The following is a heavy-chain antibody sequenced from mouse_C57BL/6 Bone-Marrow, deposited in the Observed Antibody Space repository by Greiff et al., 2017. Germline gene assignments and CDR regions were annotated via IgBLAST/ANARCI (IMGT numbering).Heavy chain of an antibody. V-gene: IGHV1-55*01. CDR3: TRASSCLYYALDY. D-gene: IGHD1-1*01. CDR2: IYPGSGST. J-gene: IGHJ4*01. CDR1: GYTFTSYW. Sequence: QVQLQQSGAELVKPGASVKMSCKASGYTFTSYWITWVKQRPGQGLEWIGDIYPGSGSTNYKEKFKSKATLTVDTSSSTAYMQLSSLTSEDSAVYYCTRASSCLYYALDYWGRGNSVTVSS.